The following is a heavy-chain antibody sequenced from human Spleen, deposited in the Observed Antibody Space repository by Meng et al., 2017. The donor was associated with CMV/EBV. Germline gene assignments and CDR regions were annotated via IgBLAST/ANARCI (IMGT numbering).Heavy chain of an antibody. CDR1: GISIRSGSYY. V-gene: IGHV4-31*03. D-gene: IGHD3-10*01. J-gene: IGHJ4*02. CDR3: AKVRASGTEDY. CDR2: ISYTGST. Sequence: CPVSGISIRSGSYYWSWNRQRPGKGLEWIGYISYTGSTDYSPSLKSRVIISVDTSKNQFSLNMRSVTAADTALYYCAKVRASGTEDYWGPGILVTVSS.